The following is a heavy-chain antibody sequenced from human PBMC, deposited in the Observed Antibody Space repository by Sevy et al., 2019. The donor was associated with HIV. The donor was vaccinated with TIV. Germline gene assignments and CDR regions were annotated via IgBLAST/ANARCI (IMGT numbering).Heavy chain of an antibody. V-gene: IGHV1-24*01. CDR1: GYTLTQLS. CDR3: ATTKDYYDSSGSPFDY. D-gene: IGHD3-22*01. Sequence: ASVKVSCKVSGYTLTQLSMHWVRQAPGKGLEWMGSFDPEDGETLYGQKFQGSVTMTEDTSTNTAYMELSSLRSEDTAAYYCATTKDYYDSSGSPFDYWGQRTLVTVSS. J-gene: IGHJ4*02. CDR2: FDPEDGET.